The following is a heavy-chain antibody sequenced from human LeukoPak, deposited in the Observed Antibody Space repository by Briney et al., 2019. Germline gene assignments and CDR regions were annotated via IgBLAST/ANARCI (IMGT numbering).Heavy chain of an antibody. D-gene: IGHD3-22*01. J-gene: IGHJ4*02. Sequence: SETLSLTCAVSGGSISSSNWWSWVRQPPGKGLEWIGEIYRSGSTNYNPSLKSRVTISVDKSKNQFSLKLSSVTAADTAVYYCARGRNYDSSGYIDYWGQGTLVTVSS. CDR2: IYRSGST. CDR1: GGSISSSNW. CDR3: ARGRNYDSSGYIDY. V-gene: IGHV4-4*02.